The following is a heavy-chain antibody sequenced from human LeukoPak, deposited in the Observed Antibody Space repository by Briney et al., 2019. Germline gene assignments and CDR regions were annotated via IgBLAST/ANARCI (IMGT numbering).Heavy chain of an antibody. J-gene: IGHJ5*02. CDR3: ARDHSAAAVPEDWFDP. Sequence: GGSLRLSCAASGFTFSSYWMSWVRQAPGKGLEWVAVIWYDGSNKYYADSVKGRFTISRDDSKNTLYLQMNSLRAEDTAVYYCARDHSAAAVPEDWFDPWGQGTLVTVSS. D-gene: IGHD6-13*01. V-gene: IGHV3-33*08. CDR1: GFTFSSYW. CDR2: IWYDGSNK.